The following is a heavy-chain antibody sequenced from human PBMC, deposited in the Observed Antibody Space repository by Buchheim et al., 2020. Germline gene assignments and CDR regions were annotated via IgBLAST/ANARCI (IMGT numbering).Heavy chain of an antibody. CDR1: GFTFSSYA. J-gene: IGHJ6*02. CDR3: ARDDTYYYGSGSYQNYGMDV. V-gene: IGHV3-30*04. D-gene: IGHD3-10*01. CDR2: ISYDGSNK. Sequence: QVQLVESGRGVVQPGRSLRLSCAASGFTFSSYAMHWVRQAPGKGLEWVAVISYDGSNKYYADSVKGRFTISRDNSKNTLYLQMNSLRAEDTAVYYCARDDTYYYGSGSYQNYGMDVWGQGTT.